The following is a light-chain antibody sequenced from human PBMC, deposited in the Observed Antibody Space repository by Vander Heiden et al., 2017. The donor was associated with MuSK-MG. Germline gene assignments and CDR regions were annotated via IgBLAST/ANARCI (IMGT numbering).Light chain of an antibody. V-gene: IGKV3-11*01. J-gene: IGKJ4*01. CDR3: QQRGNWPLT. Sequence: EIVLTQSPATLSLSPGERATLSCRASQTIGSYLAWYQQKPGQAPRLLIYDTANRATGIPARFSGNRSGTDFTLTISSLEPEDFAVYYCQQRGNWPLTFGGGTRVXIK. CDR2: DTA. CDR1: QTIGSY.